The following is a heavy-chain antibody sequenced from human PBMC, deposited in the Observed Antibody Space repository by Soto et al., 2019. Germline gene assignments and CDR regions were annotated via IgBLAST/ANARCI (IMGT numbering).Heavy chain of an antibody. CDR1: GYTFTCYG. Sequence: ASVKVSCKASGYTFTCYGISWVRQAPGQGLEWMGWISAYNGNTNYAQKLQGRVTMTTDTSTSTAYMELRSLRSDDTAVYYCARDRDNYSSSESAWASAFDIWGQATMVTVSS. V-gene: IGHV1-18*01. J-gene: IGHJ3*02. CDR2: ISAYNGNT. CDR3: ARDRDNYSSSESAWASAFDI. D-gene: IGHD3-10*01.